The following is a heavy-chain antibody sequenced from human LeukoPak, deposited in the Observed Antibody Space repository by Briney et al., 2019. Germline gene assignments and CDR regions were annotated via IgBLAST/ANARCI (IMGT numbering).Heavy chain of an antibody. J-gene: IGHJ4*02. D-gene: IGHD2-2*01. CDR1: GGSISSYY. CDR2: IYYSGST. Sequence: PSETLSLTCTVSGGSISSYYWSWIRQPPGKGLEWIGYIYYSGSTNYNPSLKSRVTISVDTSKNQFSLKLSSVTAADTAVYYCARDFPYCSSTSCFFEWGQGTLVTVSS. CDR3: ARDFPYCSSTSCFFE. V-gene: IGHV4-59*01.